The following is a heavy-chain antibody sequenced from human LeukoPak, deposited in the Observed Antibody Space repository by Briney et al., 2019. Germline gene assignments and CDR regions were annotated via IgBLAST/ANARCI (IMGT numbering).Heavy chain of an antibody. CDR1: GFTFSSYE. CDR2: ISSSGSTI. CDR3: AELGITMIGGV. Sequence: GSLRLSCAASGFTFSSYEMNWVRQAPGKGLEWVSYISSSGSTIYYADPVKGRFTISRDNAKNSLYLQMNSLRAEDTAVYYCAELGITMIGGVWGKGTTVTVSS. J-gene: IGHJ6*04. D-gene: IGHD3-10*02. V-gene: IGHV3-48*03.